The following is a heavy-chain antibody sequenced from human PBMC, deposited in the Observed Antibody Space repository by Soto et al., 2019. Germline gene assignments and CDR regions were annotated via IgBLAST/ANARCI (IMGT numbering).Heavy chain of an antibody. Sequence: GESLKISCKGSGYSFTSYWIGWVRQMPGKGLEWMGIIYPGDSDTRYSPSFQGQVTISADKSISTAYLQWSSLKASDTAMYYCARVSGSGSYSALNCYGMDVWGRGTTVTGSS. CDR3: ARVSGSGSYSALNCYGMDV. J-gene: IGHJ6*02. D-gene: IGHD3-10*01. CDR2: IYPGDSDT. V-gene: IGHV5-51*01. CDR1: GYSFTSYW.